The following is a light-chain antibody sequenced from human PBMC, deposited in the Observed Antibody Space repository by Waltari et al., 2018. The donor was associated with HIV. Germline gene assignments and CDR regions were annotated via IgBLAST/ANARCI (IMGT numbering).Light chain of an antibody. V-gene: IGLV2-11*01. CDR2: DVS. CDR3: CSYAGSYTYV. CDR1: SSDVGGYNY. Sequence: QSALTQPRSVSGSPGQSVTIPCTGTSSDVGGYNYVPWYQQHPGKAPKLVIYDVSKRPSGVPDRFSGSKSANTASLTISGLQAEDEADYYCCSYAGSYTYVFGTGTKVTVL. J-gene: IGLJ1*01.